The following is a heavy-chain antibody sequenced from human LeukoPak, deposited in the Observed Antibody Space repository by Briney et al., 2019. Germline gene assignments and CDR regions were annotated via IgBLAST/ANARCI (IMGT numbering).Heavy chain of an antibody. D-gene: IGHD3-3*01. CDR1: GFTFSNYE. CDR3: ARGVVIVGIDY. V-gene: IGHV3-48*03. Sequence: GGSLRPSCAASGFTFSNYEMYWVRQAPGKGLEWVSYISSGGSTINYADSVKGRFTISRDNAKNSLYLKMNSLRAEDTAAYYCARGVVIVGIDYWGQGTLVTVSS. CDR2: ISSGGSTI. J-gene: IGHJ4*02.